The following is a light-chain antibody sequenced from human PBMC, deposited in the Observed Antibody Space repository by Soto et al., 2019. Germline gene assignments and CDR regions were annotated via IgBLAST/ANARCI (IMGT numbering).Light chain of an antibody. CDR3: TSDADSKYV. J-gene: IGLJ1*01. CDR1: SSDVGRYNY. Sequence: QSALTQPPSASGSPGQSVTISCTGTSSDVGRYNYVSWYQQHPGKAPKLMIYEVTKRPSGVPDRFSGSKSGNTASLTVSGLQAEDEADYFYTSDADSKYVFGTGPKVTVL. V-gene: IGLV2-8*01. CDR2: EVT.